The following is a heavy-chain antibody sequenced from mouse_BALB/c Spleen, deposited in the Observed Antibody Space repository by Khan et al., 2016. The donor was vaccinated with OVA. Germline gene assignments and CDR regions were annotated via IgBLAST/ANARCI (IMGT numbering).Heavy chain of an antibody. J-gene: IGHJ4*01. D-gene: IGHD2-14*01. V-gene: IGHV2-6-4*01. CDR2: IWGGGGT. CDR3: ARAYYRYDGYYAMDY. CDR1: GFSLSRYN. Sequence: QVQLKQSGPGLVAPPQSLSITCTVSGFSLSRYNIHWVRQPPGKGLEWLGMIWGGGGTDYNSTLKSRLSIRKDNSKSQVLLKMNSLQTDDTAMYFCARAYYRYDGYYAMDYWSQGTSVTVSS.